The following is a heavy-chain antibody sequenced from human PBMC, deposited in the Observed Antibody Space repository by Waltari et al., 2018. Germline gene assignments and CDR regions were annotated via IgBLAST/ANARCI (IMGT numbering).Heavy chain of an antibody. V-gene: IGHV3-11*06. Sequence: QERLVEAGGGLVQAGGCLRLSCGASGFTFSDYYMRWIRQAPGKGLEWVADISSTGRNTDYGDSVRGRFTISRDNTKNSLYLQMHSLRVEDTAVYFCARGPPTLTSTTFQSDSWGQGTLVTVSS. CDR3: ARGPPTLTSTTFQSDS. D-gene: IGHD2-2*01. CDR1: GFTFSDYY. CDR2: ISSTGRNT. J-gene: IGHJ5*02.